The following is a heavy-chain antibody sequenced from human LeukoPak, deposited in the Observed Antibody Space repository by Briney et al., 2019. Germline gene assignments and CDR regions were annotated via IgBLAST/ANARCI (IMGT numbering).Heavy chain of an antibody. J-gene: IGHJ4*02. CDR3: ARVSGYDWESFYDY. Sequence: SETLSLTCTVSGGSISSSSSYWGWIRQPPGKGLEWIGSIYYSGSTYYNPSLKSRVTISVDTSKNQFSLKLSSVTAADTAMYYCARVSGYDWESFYDYWGQGSLVTVSS. CDR1: GGSISSSSSY. D-gene: IGHD5-12*01. CDR2: IYYSGST. V-gene: IGHV4-39*07.